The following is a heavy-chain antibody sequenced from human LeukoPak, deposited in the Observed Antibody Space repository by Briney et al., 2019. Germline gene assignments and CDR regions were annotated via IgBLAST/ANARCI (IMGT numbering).Heavy chain of an antibody. Sequence: GGSLRLSCAASGFTFSSYWMSWVRQAPGKGLEWVANLKHDGSEKYYVDSVKGRFTISRDNAKKSLYLQMNSLRAEDTAVYYCARGRYSSSWYPFDYWGQGTLVTVSS. J-gene: IGHJ4*02. CDR1: GFTFSSYW. CDR2: LKHDGSEK. D-gene: IGHD6-13*01. CDR3: ARGRYSSSWYPFDY. V-gene: IGHV3-7*01.